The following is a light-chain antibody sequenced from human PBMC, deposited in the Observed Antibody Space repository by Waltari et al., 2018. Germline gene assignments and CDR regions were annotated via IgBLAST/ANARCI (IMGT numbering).Light chain of an antibody. Sequence: QSVLTQAPSASGTPGQSAAISCSGSSSNIGSNTENWYQQVPGTAPQLLIYVNNGRPSGVPDRFSGSKSGTSASLAISGLQSEDEADYYCAAWDVSLNGVVFGGGTKVTVL. V-gene: IGLV1-44*01. CDR2: VNN. CDR3: AAWDVSLNGVV. CDR1: SSNIGSNT. J-gene: IGLJ3*02.